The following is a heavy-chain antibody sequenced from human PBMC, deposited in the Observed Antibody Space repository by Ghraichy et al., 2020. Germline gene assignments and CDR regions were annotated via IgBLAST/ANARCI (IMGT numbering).Heavy chain of an antibody. CDR3: ARDLSYGDYELAYFDY. V-gene: IGHV4-4*07. CDR1: CGSISSYY. J-gene: IGHJ4*02. D-gene: IGHD4-17*01. Sequence: SQTLLLTCTVSCGSISSYYWSWIRQPAGKGLEWIGRIYTSGNTNYNPSLQSRVTMSVDTSKNQFSLKLSSVTAADTAVYYCARDLSYGDYELAYFDYWGQGTLVTVSS. CDR2: IYTSGNT.